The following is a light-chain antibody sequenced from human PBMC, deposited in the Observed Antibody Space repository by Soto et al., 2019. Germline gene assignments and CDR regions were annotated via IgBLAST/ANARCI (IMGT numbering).Light chain of an antibody. V-gene: IGKV4-1*01. J-gene: IGKJ4*01. CDR1: QSVLYNSNNKNY. CDR2: WAS. CDR3: QQYYTTPPA. Sequence: DIVMTQSPDSLAVSLGERATINCKSSQSVLYNSNNKNYLAWYQQKPVQPPKLLIYWASTRESGVPDRFSGSGSGTDFSLTISSLQAEDVAVYYCQQYYTTPPAFGGGTKVEIK.